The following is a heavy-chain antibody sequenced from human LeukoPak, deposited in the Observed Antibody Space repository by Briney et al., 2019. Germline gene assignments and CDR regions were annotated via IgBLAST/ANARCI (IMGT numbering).Heavy chain of an antibody. CDR2: IYYSGST. J-gene: IGHJ4*02. V-gene: IGHV4-59*01. CDR1: GGSISSYY. D-gene: IGHD1-26*01. CDR3: ARDRGSQPFIDY. Sequence: KASETLSLTCTVSGGSISSYYWSWIRQPPGKGLEWIGYIYYSGSTNYNPSLKSRVTISVDTSKNQFSLKLSSVTAADTAVYYCARDRGSQPFIDYWGQGTLVTVSS.